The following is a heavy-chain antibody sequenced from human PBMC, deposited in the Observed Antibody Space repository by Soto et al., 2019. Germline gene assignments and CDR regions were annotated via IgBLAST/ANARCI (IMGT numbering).Heavy chain of an antibody. Sequence: GGSLRLSCAVSGFTVSNNYMSWVRQAPGKGLEGVSVIYSGGYTAYGDSVKGRFTISRDNSKNTLYLEMNSLRVDDTAVYYCAKDVGASPTGDFDYWGRGTLVTVSS. D-gene: IGHD1-26*01. J-gene: IGHJ4*02. CDR1: GFTVSNNY. CDR2: IYSGGYT. V-gene: IGHV3-53*01. CDR3: AKDVGASPTGDFDY.